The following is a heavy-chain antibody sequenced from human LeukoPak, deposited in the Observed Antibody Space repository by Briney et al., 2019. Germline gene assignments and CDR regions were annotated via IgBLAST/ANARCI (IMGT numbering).Heavy chain of an antibody. CDR1: GYSFTNFW. Sequence: GESLKISCKGSGYSFTNFWIAWVRQMPGKGLEWMGIIDPGDSDTRNSPSFQGQVTISADKSITTAYLRWSSLKASDSAMYYCGRSVYNGYELDYWGQGTLVTVSS. J-gene: IGHJ4*02. CDR2: IDPGDSDT. V-gene: IGHV5-51*01. D-gene: IGHD5-12*01. CDR3: GRSVYNGYELDY.